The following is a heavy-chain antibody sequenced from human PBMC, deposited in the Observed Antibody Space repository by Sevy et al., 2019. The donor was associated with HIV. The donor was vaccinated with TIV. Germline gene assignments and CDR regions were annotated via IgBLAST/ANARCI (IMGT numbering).Heavy chain of an antibody. Sequence: GGSLRLSCAGSGFIFSDAWMNWVRQPPGKGLEWVGGIKASGAAGPTDYAAAVTGRFTISRDDSKSTVYLQMNSLKTKDTALYYCTHDHSFYYDRAVWGQGTTVTVSS. V-gene: IGHV3-15*07. D-gene: IGHD1-1*01. CDR2: IKASGAAGPT. CDR1: GFIFSDAW. J-gene: IGHJ6*02. CDR3: THDHSFYYDRAV.